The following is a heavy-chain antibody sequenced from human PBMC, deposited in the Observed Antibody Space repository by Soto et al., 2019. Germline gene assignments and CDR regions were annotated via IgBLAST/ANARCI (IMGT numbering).Heavy chain of an antibody. CDR3: TSDTFGLRDT. Sequence: MQMVESGGGSVQPGGSLRLSCAASGFPFSHYWMHWVRQTPGKGLVWVSRINPAATITNYADSVEGRFTISRDNADSALFLQMNSLSAEDTAIYYSTSDTFGLRDTWGQGTLVTVSS. D-gene: IGHD3-16*01. V-gene: IGHV3-74*01. CDR1: GFPFSHYW. CDR2: INPAATIT. J-gene: IGHJ5*02.